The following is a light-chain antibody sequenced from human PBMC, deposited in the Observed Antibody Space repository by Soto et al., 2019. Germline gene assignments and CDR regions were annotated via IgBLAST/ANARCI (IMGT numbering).Light chain of an antibody. CDR3: SSYAGSNNVV. V-gene: IGLV2-8*01. CDR2: EVS. Sequence: QSALTQPASVSGSPGQSITISCTGTRRDVGGYNYVSWYQQYPGKSPKLMIYEVSKRPSGVPDRFSGSKSGNTASLTVSGLQAEDDSDYYCSSYAGSNNVVFGGGTKLTVL. CDR1: RRDVGGYNY. J-gene: IGLJ2*01.